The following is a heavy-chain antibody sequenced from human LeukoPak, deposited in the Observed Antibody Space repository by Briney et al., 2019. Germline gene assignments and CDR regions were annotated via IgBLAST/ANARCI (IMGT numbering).Heavy chain of an antibody. D-gene: IGHD5-12*01. J-gene: IGHJ3*02. Sequence: SETLSLTCTVSGGSLSSYYWSWIRQPAGKGLEWIGRIYTSGSTDYNPSLKSRVTMSVETSKNQFSLKLSSVTAADTAVYYCARGGTTIHAFDIWGQGTMVTVSS. V-gene: IGHV4-4*07. CDR2: IYTSGST. CDR1: GGSLSSYY. CDR3: ARGGTTIHAFDI.